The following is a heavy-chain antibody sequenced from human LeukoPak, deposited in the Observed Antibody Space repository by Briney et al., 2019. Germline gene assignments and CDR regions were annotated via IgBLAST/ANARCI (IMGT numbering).Heavy chain of an antibody. V-gene: IGHV3-74*01. D-gene: IGHD6-13*01. Sequence: GGSLRLSCAASEFTFSSYWMHWVRQAPGKGLVWVSRINSDGSSTNYADSVKGRFTISRDNAENTLYLQMNSLRAEDTAVYYCAKVGFSSSWYYFDYWGQGTLVTVSS. CDR3: AKVGFSSSWYYFDY. J-gene: IGHJ4*02. CDR1: EFTFSSYW. CDR2: INSDGSST.